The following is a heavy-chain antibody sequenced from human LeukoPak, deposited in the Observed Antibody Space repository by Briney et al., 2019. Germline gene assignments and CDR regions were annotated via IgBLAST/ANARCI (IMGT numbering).Heavy chain of an antibody. CDR3: ASSGSYFPFDY. J-gene: IGHJ4*02. Sequence: SETLSLTCTVSGSSISSGHYWGWIRQPPGKGLEWIGSIYYSGSTYYNPSLKSRVTISVDTSKNQFSLKLSSVTAADTAVYYCASSGSYFPFDYWGQGTLVTVSS. CDR2: IYYSGST. V-gene: IGHV4-38-2*02. CDR1: GSSISSGHY. D-gene: IGHD1-26*01.